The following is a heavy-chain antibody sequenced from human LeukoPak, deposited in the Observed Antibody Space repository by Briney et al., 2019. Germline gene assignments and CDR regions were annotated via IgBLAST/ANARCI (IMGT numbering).Heavy chain of an antibody. CDR1: GFNLDDYG. V-gene: IGHV3-20*04. J-gene: IGHJ4*02. D-gene: IGHD4/OR15-4a*01. CDR2: INWNGGST. Sequence: GGSLRLSCAASGFNLDDYGMSWVRQAPGKGLEWVSGINWNGGSTDYADSVKGRFTISRDNSKNTLYLQMNSVRADDTAVYYCARRAGAYSHPYDYWGQGTLVTVSS. CDR3: ARRAGAYSHPYDY.